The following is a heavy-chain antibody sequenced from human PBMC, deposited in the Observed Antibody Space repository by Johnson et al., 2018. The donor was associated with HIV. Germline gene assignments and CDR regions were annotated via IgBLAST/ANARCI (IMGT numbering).Heavy chain of an antibody. J-gene: IGHJ3*02. CDR1: GFTFSDYY. Sequence: VQLVESGGGLVQPGGSLRLSCAASGFTFSDYYMSWIRQAPGKGLEWVSGINWNGGSTGYADSVKGRFTISRDNAKNSLYLQMNSLRAEETALYYCARVTRYNWNSDAFDIWGQGTMVTVSS. D-gene: IGHD1-1*01. V-gene: IGHV3-20*04. CDR2: INWNGGST. CDR3: ARVTRYNWNSDAFDI.